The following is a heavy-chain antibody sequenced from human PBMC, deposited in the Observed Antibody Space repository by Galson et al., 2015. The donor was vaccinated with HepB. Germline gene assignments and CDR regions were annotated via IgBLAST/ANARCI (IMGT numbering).Heavy chain of an antibody. Sequence: SLRLSCAASGFTVSSNYMSWVRQAPGKGLEWVSVIYSGGSTYYADSVKGRFTISRDNSKNTLYLQMNSLRAEDTAVYYCASTSSGWYYEYFQHWGQGTLVTVSS. J-gene: IGHJ1*01. CDR2: IYSGGST. CDR3: ASTSSGWYYEYFQH. D-gene: IGHD6-19*01. V-gene: IGHV3-66*01. CDR1: GFTVSSNY.